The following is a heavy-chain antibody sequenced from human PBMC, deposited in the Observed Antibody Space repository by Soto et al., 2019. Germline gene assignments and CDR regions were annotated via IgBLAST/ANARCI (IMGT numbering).Heavy chain of an antibody. CDR1: GFTFSSYG. CDR3: ARTLVSPPRNLDY. D-gene: IGHD1-26*01. Sequence: GGSLRLSCAASGFTFSSYGMHWVRQAPGKGLEWVAVIWYDGSNKYYADSVKGRFTISRDNSKNTLYLQMNSLRAEDTAVYYCARTLVSPPRNLDYWGHGTLGTVSS. J-gene: IGHJ4*01. V-gene: IGHV3-33*01. CDR2: IWYDGSNK.